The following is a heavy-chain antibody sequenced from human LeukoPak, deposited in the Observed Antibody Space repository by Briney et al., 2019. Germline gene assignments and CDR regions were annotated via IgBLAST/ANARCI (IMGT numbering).Heavy chain of an antibody. D-gene: IGHD5-24*01. CDR1: GYIFTGYH. CDR3: ARVAVEMASWLDP. V-gene: IGHV1-2*02. J-gene: IGHJ5*02. CDR2: IYPNSGGT. Sequence: ASVKVSFKASGYIFTGYHIHWVRQAPGQGVEWMGWIYPNSGGTNYAQKFQGRATMTRDTSITTVYMELRRLTSDDPAVYYCARVAVEMASWLDPWGQGTLVTVSS.